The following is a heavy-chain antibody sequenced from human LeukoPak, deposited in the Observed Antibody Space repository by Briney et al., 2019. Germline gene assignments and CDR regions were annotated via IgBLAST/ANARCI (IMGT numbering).Heavy chain of an antibody. CDR3: MCWGTDNH. J-gene: IGHJ4*02. D-gene: IGHD7-27*01. CDR1: GFTFRRYW. CDR2: INQGGNEI. V-gene: IGHV3-7*01. Sequence: PGGPLTLSCTFSGFTFRRYWMNWLPQAPGKGQEWVANINQGGNEIRSVDSVKGRSIISRDNAKNSLDLQMSSLRVEDTAVYYCMCWGTDNHWGQGILVSVSS.